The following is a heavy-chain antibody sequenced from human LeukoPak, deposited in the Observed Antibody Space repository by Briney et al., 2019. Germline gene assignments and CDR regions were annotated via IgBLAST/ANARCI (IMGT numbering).Heavy chain of an antibody. CDR3: ARELEIAVAGTLGY. J-gene: IGHJ4*02. CDR1: GFTFSSYA. Sequence: GGSLRLSCAASGFTFSSYAMHWVRQAPGKGLEWVAVIWYDGSNKYYADSVKGRFTISRDHSKNTLYLQMKSLRAEDTAVYYCARELEIAVAGTLGYWGQGTLITVSS. CDR2: IWYDGSNK. D-gene: IGHD6-19*01. V-gene: IGHV3-33*08.